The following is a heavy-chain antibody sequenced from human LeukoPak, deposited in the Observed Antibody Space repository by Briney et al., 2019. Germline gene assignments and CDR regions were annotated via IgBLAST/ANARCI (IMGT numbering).Heavy chain of an antibody. V-gene: IGHV4-61*05. J-gene: IGHJ6*02. D-gene: IGHD2-15*01. CDR1: GGSTSSSNYY. CDR2: IYYSGST. Sequence: SETLSLTCTVSGGSTSSSNYYWGWIRQPPGKGLEWIGYIYYSGSTNYSPSLKSRVTISVDTSKNQFSLKLSSVTAADTAVYYCARTLGSYYYYYGMDVWGQGTTVTVSS. CDR3: ARTLGSYYYYYGMDV.